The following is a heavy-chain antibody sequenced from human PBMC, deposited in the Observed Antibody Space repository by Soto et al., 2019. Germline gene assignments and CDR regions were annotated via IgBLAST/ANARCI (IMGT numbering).Heavy chain of an antibody. CDR2: IYHRGST. Sequence: QVQLQESGPGLVKPSVTLSLTCAVSGGSISSSNWWSWVRQPPGKGLEWIGEIYHRGSTNDNPSLKSRVTKTVDKSKNQFSQKLSSVTAADTDVYYCARGGEYSSSLLLDFDIWGQGTMVTVSS. J-gene: IGHJ3*02. V-gene: IGHV4-4*02. CDR1: GGSISSSNW. D-gene: IGHD6-6*01. CDR3: ARGGEYSSSLLLDFDI.